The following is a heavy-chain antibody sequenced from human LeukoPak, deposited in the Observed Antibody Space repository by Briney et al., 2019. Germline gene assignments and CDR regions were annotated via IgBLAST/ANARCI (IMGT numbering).Heavy chain of an antibody. D-gene: IGHD5-18*01. Sequence: PSETLSLTCTVSGGSISSSSYYWSWIRQPPGKGLEWIGYIYYSGSTNYNPSLKSRVTISVDTSKNQFSLKLSSVTAADTAVYYCATNGGYSYGWFDYWGQGTLVTVSS. CDR1: GGSISSSSYY. V-gene: IGHV4-61*01. CDR3: ATNGGYSYGWFDY. CDR2: IYYSGST. J-gene: IGHJ4*02.